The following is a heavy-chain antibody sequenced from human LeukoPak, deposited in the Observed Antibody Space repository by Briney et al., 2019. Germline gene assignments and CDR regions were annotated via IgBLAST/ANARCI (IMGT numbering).Heavy chain of an antibody. CDR1: GFTFSSYG. J-gene: IGHJ4*02. CDR3: AREGYAVGDYYGSGGYYFDY. Sequence: GGSLRLSCAASGFTFSSYGMHWVRQAPGKGLEWVAVIWYGGSNKYYADSVKGRFTISRDNSKNTLYLQMNSLRAEDTAVYYCAREGYAVGDYYGSGGYYFDYWGQGTLVTVSS. D-gene: IGHD3-10*01. CDR2: IWYGGSNK. V-gene: IGHV3-33*01.